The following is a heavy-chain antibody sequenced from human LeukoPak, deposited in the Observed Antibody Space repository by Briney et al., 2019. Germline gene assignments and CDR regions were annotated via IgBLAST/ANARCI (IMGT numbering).Heavy chain of an antibody. Sequence: PSETLSLTCAVYGGSFSGYYWSWIRQPPGKGLEWIGEINHSGSTNYNPSLKSRVTISVDTSKNQFSLKLSSVTAADTAVYYCATMALAGGYYFDYWGQGTLVTVSS. D-gene: IGHD5-24*01. CDR1: GGSFSGYY. J-gene: IGHJ4*02. CDR3: ATMALAGGYYFDY. V-gene: IGHV4-34*01. CDR2: INHSGST.